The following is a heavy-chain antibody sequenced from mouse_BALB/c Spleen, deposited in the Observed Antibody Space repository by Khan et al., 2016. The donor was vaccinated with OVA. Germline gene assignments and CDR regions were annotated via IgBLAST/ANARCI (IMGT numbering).Heavy chain of an antibody. Sequence: EVQLQESGPGLVKPSQSLSLTCTVTGYSITSDYAWNWIRQFPGNKLEWMGYISYSGNTNYNPSLKSRISINRDTSKNQFFLQLNSVTTDDTATYYCARVYGGDVDYWGQGTTLTVSS. CDR1: GYSITSDYA. V-gene: IGHV3-2*02. CDR2: ISYSGNT. J-gene: IGHJ2*01. CDR3: ARVYGGDVDY. D-gene: IGHD1-1*01.